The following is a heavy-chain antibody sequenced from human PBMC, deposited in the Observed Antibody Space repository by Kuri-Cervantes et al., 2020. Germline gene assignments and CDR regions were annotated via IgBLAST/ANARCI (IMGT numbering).Heavy chain of an antibody. J-gene: IGHJ4*02. CDR3: ANDSSGWYPRYYFDY. D-gene: IGHD6-19*01. Sequence: VKVSCKASGYSFTNFGISWVRQAPGQGLEWMGRIIPIFGTANYAQKFQGRVTITADESTSTAYMELSSLRSEDTAVYYCANDSSGWYPRYYFDYWGQGTLVTVSS. V-gene: IGHV1-69*15. CDR2: IIPIFGTA. CDR1: GYSFTNFG.